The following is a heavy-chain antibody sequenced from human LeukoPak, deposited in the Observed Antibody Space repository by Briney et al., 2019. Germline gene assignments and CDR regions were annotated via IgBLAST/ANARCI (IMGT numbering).Heavy chain of an antibody. CDR2: IYYSGST. CDR1: GGSISSYY. J-gene: IGHJ4*02. D-gene: IGHD3-22*01. CDR3: ASRDYYDSSGVFDY. V-gene: IGHV4-59*01. Sequence: SETLSLTCTVSGGSISSYYWSWIRQPPGKGLEWVGYIYYSGSTNYNPSLKSRVTISVDTSKNQFSLKLSSVTAADTAVYYCASRDYYDSSGVFDYWGQGTLVTVSS.